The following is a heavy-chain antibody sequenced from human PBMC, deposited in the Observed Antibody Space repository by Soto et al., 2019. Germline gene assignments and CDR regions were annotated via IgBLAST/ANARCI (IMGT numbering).Heavy chain of an antibody. D-gene: IGHD3-22*01. CDR2: INPSGGST. J-gene: IGHJ1*01. CDR1: GYTFTSYY. V-gene: IGHV1-46*01. CDR3: ARVDSSGYWFQH. Sequence: ASVKVSCKASGYTFTSYYMHWVRQAPGQGLEWMGIINPSGGSTSYAQKFQGRVTMTRDTSTRTVYMELSSLRSEDTAVYYCARVDSSGYWFQHWGQGTLVTVSS.